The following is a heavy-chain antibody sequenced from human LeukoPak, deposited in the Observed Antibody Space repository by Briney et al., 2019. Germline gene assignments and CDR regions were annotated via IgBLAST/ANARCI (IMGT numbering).Heavy chain of an antibody. CDR1: GYTFTSYG. CDR3: ARAIPPKKTYDSSGYYYSHYFDY. CDR2: ISAYNGNT. Sequence: ASVKVSCKASGYTFTSYGISWVRQAPGQGLEWMGWISAYNGNTNYAQKLQGRVTMTTDTSTSTAYMELRSLRSDDTAVYYCARAIPPKKTYDSSGYYYSHYFDYWGQGTLVTVSS. D-gene: IGHD3-22*01. J-gene: IGHJ4*02. V-gene: IGHV1-18*01.